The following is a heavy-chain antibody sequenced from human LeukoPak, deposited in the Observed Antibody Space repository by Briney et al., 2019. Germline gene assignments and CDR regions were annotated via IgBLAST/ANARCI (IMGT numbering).Heavy chain of an antibody. CDR3: ARLLITMIVEP. CDR2: INHSGST. J-gene: IGHJ4*02. Sequence: SETLSLTCAVYGGSFSGYYWSWIRQPPGKGLEWIGEINHSGSTNYNPPLKSRVTISVDTSKNQFSLKLSSVTAADTAVYYCARLLITMIVEPWGQGTLVTVSS. CDR1: GGSFSGYY. D-gene: IGHD3-22*01. V-gene: IGHV4-34*01.